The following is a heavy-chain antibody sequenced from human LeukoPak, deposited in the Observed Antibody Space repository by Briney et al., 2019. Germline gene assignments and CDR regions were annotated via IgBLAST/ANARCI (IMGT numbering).Heavy chain of an antibody. CDR3: ARDFSLQLFDY. CDR2: INKDGSEK. Sequence: GGSLRLSCVASEFTFSPYWMNWVRQAPGKGLEWVANINKDGSEKYYLDSVKGRFTISRDNAKNSLDLQMNSLRAEDTAVYYCARDFSLQLFDYWGQGTLVTVFS. D-gene: IGHD5-24*01. V-gene: IGHV3-7*01. CDR1: EFTFSPYW. J-gene: IGHJ4*02.